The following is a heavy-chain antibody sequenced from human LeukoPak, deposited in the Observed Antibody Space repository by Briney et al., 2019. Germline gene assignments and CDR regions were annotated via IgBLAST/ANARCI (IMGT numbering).Heavy chain of an antibody. CDR3: ARDGSSDYDILTGYYTANWFDP. D-gene: IGHD3-9*01. CDR2: ISSSGSTI. J-gene: IGHJ5*02. Sequence: GGSLRLSCAASGFTFSDYYMSWIRQAPGKGLEGGSYISSSGSTIYYADSVKGRFTISRDNAKKSLYLQMNSLRAEDTAVYYCARDGSSDYDILTGYYTANWFDPWGQGTLVTVSS. CDR1: GFTFSDYY. V-gene: IGHV3-11*01.